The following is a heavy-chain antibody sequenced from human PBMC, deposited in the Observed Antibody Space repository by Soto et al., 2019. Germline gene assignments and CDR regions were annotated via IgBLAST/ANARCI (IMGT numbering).Heavy chain of an antibody. Sequence: QVQLQESGPGLVRPSETLSLTCTVSSDSISSYYWIWIRQSPGKGLEWIGYTDYSGNTNYNPSLKSRVTISGDTSKNQLSPRLSSVTAADTAVYYCARAVGDPLYYLDYWGQGTLVTVSS. J-gene: IGHJ4*02. CDR1: SDSISSYY. D-gene: IGHD6-19*01. CDR3: ARAVGDPLYYLDY. V-gene: IGHV4-59*08. CDR2: TDYSGNT.